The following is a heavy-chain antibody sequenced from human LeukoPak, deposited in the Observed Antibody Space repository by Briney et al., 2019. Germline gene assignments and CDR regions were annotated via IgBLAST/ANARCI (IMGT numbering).Heavy chain of an antibody. J-gene: IGHJ1*01. CDR1: GFTFSSYG. Sequence: PGGSLRLSCAASGFTFSSYGMHWVRQAPGKGLEWVAVISYDGSNKYYADSVKGRFTISRDNAKNSLYLQMNSLRAEDTAVYYCARARRPSSYLGFQLWGQGTLVTVSS. CDR2: ISYDGSNK. D-gene: IGHD6-13*01. CDR3: ARARRPSSYLGFQL. V-gene: IGHV3-30*03.